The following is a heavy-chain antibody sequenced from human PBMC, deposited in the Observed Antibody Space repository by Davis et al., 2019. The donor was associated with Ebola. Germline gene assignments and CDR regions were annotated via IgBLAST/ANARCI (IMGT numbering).Heavy chain of an antibody. CDR2: IYPGDSDT. Sequence: GESLKISCKGSGYSFTSYLLGWVRQMPGKGLEWMGIIYPGDSDTRYSPSFQGQVTITADKSISTAYLQWSSLKASDTVMYYCARGGGYSSSSIDYWGQGTLVTVSS. J-gene: IGHJ4*02. D-gene: IGHD6-6*01. CDR3: ARGGGYSSSSIDY. CDR1: GYSFTSYL. V-gene: IGHV5-51*01.